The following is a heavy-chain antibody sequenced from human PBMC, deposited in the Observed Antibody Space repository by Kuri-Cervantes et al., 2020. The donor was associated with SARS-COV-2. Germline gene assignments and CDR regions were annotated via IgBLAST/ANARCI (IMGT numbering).Heavy chain of an antibody. CDR2: INPSGGST. V-gene: IGHV1-46*01. D-gene: IGHD2-15*01. J-gene: IGHJ6*03. CDR1: GYTFTSYY. Sequence: ASVKVSCKASGYTFTSYYMHWVRQAPGQGLEWMGIINPSGGSTSYAQKFQGRVTITTDESTSTAYMELSSLRSEDTAVYYCATCGSCYSILWYYYMDVWGKGTTVTVSS. CDR3: ATCGSCYSILWYYYMDV.